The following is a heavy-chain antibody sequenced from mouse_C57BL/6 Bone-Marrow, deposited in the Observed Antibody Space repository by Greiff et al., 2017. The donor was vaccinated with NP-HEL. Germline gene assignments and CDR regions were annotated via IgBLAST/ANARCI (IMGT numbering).Heavy chain of an antibody. J-gene: IGHJ1*03. CDR2: INPYNGGT. CDR1: GYTFTDYY. V-gene: IGHV1-19*01. CDR3: ARLYDYGYFDV. D-gene: IGHD2-3*01. Sequence: VQLQQSGPVLVKPGASVKMSCKASGYTFTDYYMNWVKQSHGKSLEWIGVINPYNGGTSYNQTFKGKATLTVDKSSSTAYMELNSLTSEDSAVYYCARLYDYGYFDVWGTGTTVTVSS.